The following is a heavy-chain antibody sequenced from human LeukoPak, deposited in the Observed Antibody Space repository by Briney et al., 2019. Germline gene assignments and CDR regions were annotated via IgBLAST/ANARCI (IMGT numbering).Heavy chain of an antibody. D-gene: IGHD6-6*01. CDR3: AREPSGIAARPVDY. J-gene: IGHJ4*02. CDR2: ISSSSSYI. V-gene: IGHV3-21*01. CDR1: GFTFSSYS. Sequence: GGSLRLSCAASGFTFSSYSMNWVRQAPGKGLEWVSSISSSSSYIYYADSVKGRFTISRDNAKNSLYLQMNSLRAEDTAVYYCAREPSGIAARPVDYWGQGTLVTVSS.